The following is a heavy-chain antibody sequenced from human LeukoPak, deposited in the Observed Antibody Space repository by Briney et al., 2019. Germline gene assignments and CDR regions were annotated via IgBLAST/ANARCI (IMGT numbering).Heavy chain of an antibody. CDR3: SKLYYYDSRGY. D-gene: IGHD3-22*01. CDR1: GFTFGSYA. V-gene: IGHV3-23*01. J-gene: IGHJ4*02. Sequence: PGGSLRLSCAASGFTFGSYAMSWVRQVPGKGLEWVSSISGSGGSTYYADSVKGRFTISRDNSKNTLYLQMNSLRAEDTAGYYCSKLYYYDSRGYWGQGTLVTVSS. CDR2: ISGSGGST.